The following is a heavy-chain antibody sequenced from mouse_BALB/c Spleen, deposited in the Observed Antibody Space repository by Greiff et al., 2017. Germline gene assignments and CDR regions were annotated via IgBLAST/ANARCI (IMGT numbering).Heavy chain of an antibody. CDR2: IDPENGDT. V-gene: IGHV14-4*02. D-gene: IGHD2-3*01. Sequence: EVKLQESGAELVRSGASVKLSCTASGFNIKDYYMHWVKQRPEQGLEWIGWIDPENGDTEYAPKFQGKATMTADTSSNTAYLQLSSLTSEDTAVYYCNAGGYYPAYWGQGTLVTVSA. J-gene: IGHJ3*01. CDR1: GFNIKDYY. CDR3: NAGGYYPAY.